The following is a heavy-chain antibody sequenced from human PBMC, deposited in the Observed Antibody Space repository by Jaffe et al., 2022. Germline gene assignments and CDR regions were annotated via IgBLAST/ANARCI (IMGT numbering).Heavy chain of an antibody. D-gene: IGHD2-2*01. CDR3: TKRSRSCIGSSCSLDY. V-gene: IGHV3-9*01. Sequence: EVQLVESGGGLVQPGRSLRLSCEASGFTFDDHVMHWVRQAPGKGLEWVAAISWNSDSIGYADSVKGRFTISRENAKNSLYLQMNSLRPEDTAFYYCTKRSRSCIGSSCSLDYWGQGTLVTVSS. CDR1: GFTFDDHV. J-gene: IGHJ4*02. CDR2: ISWNSDSI.